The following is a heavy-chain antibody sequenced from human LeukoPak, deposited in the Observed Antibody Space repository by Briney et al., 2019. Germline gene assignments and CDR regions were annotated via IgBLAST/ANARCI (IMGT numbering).Heavy chain of an antibody. CDR1: GGSISSSNW. D-gene: IGHD3-22*01. J-gene: IGHJ4*02. Sequence: SETLSLTCAVSGGSISSSNWWSWVRQPPGKGLEWIGEIYHSGSTNYNPSLKSRVTISVDKSKNQFSLKLSSVTAADTAVYYCARDGYYDSSGYPFWGQGTLVTVSS. CDR2: IYHSGST. V-gene: IGHV4-4*02. CDR3: ARDGYYDSSGYPF.